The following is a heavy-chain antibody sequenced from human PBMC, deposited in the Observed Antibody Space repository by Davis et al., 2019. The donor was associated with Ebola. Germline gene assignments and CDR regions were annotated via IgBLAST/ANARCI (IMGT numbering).Heavy chain of an antibody. CDR3: AKDKNYDFWSGYPHDAFDI. D-gene: IGHD3-3*01. CDR1: GFTCSSYA. CDR2: ISGSGGST. V-gene: IGHV3-23*01. J-gene: IGHJ3*02. Sequence: LTCAASGFTCSSYAMSWVRQAPGKGLEWVSAISGSGGSTYYADSVKGRFTISRDNSKNTLYLQMNSLRAEDTAIYYCAKDKNYDFWSGYPHDAFDIWGQGTMVTVSS.